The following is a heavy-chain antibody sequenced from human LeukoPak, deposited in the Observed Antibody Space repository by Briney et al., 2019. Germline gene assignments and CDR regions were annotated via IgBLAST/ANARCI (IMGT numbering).Heavy chain of an antibody. V-gene: IGHV4-59*01. D-gene: IGHD3-10*01. Sequence: SETLSLTCTVSGGAISSYYWGWIRQPPGKGLGWIGHIYYSGSTNYNPSLKSRVTISVDTSKNQFSLKLSSVTAADTAVYYCAREKGSGSHPIDYWGQGTLVTVSS. J-gene: IGHJ4*02. CDR3: AREKGSGSHPIDY. CDR2: IYYSGST. CDR1: GGAISSYY.